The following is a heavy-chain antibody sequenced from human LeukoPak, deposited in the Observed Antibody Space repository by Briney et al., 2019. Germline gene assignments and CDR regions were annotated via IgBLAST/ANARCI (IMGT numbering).Heavy chain of an antibody. CDR1: GYTFSDHY. Sequence: GGSLRLSCAASGYTFSDHYMDWVRQAPGKGLEWVGRTRNKANSYTTEYAASVKGRFTISRDDSKNSLYLQMNSLKTEDTAVYYCARMKVSLDYWGQGTLVTVSS. J-gene: IGHJ4*02. D-gene: IGHD2-8*01. CDR2: TRNKANSYTT. V-gene: IGHV3-72*01. CDR3: ARMKVSLDY.